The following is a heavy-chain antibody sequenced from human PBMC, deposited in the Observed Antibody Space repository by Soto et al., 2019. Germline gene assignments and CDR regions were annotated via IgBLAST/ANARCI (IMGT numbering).Heavy chain of an antibody. Sequence: ETLSLTYNVSRGTIRNGYAFWSWVRQSPGKGLEWIGHIYHSGRTYYNPSLKSRVTISVDTSMNQFSLNLLSMTAADTAVYYCARWVEVSLDYFDSWGQG. CDR2: IYHSGRT. V-gene: IGHV4-31*03. D-gene: IGHD2-15*01. CDR3: ARWVEVSLDYFDS. CDR1: RGTIRNGYAF. J-gene: IGHJ4*02.